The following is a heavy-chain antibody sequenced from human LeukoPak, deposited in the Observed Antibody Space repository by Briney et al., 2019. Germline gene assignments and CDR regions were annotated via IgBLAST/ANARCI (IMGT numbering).Heavy chain of an antibody. Sequence: VASVTDSCTASGGTFSSYAISWVRQAPGQGLEWMGGIIPIFGTANYAQKFQGRVTITADESTSTAYMELSSLRSEDTAVYYCARGGSGSYFPTVDPVDYWGQGTLVTVSS. D-gene: IGHD1-26*01. J-gene: IGHJ4*02. CDR3: ARGGSGSYFPTVDPVDY. V-gene: IGHV1-69*13. CDR2: IIPIFGTA. CDR1: GGTFSSYA.